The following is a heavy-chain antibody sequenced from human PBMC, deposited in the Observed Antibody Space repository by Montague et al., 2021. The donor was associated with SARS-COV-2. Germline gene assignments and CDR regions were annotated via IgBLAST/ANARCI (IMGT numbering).Heavy chain of an antibody. CDR2: IDYSGST. V-gene: IGHV4-59*01. Sequence: SETLSLTCTVSGGSISTYYWNWIRQFPGKGLEWIGYIDYSGSTNHNPSLKSRVTISVDTSKNQFSLKLSSVTAADTAVYYCARGFDYWGQGTLVTVSS. J-gene: IGHJ4*02. CDR1: GGSISTYY. CDR3: ARGFDY.